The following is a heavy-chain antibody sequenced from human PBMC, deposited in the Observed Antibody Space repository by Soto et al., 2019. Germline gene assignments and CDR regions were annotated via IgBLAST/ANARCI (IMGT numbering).Heavy chain of an antibody. D-gene: IGHD2-2*02. CDR3: ARGRHTAAIRRYFDY. CDR2: IIPIFGTA. CDR1: GGTFSSYA. J-gene: IGHJ4*02. Sequence: QVQLVQSGAEVKKPGSSVKVSCKASGGTFSSYAISWVRQAPGQGLEWMGGIIPIFGTANYAQKFQGRVTMTADKSTSTAYMERSILRSEDTAVYYCARGRHTAAIRRYFDYWGQGTLVTVSS. V-gene: IGHV1-69*06.